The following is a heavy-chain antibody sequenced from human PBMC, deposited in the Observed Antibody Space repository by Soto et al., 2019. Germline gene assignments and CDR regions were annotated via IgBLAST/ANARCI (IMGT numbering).Heavy chain of an antibody. CDR3: ARVAGYDSSGELDY. D-gene: IGHD3-22*01. V-gene: IGHV4-59*08. Sequence: PSETLSLTCTVSGGSISSYYWSWIRQPPGKGLEWIGYIYYSGSTYYNPSLKSRVTISVDTSKNQFSLKLSSVTAADTAVYYCARVAGYDSSGELDYWGQGTLVTVSS. CDR1: GGSISSYY. J-gene: IGHJ4*02. CDR2: IYYSGST.